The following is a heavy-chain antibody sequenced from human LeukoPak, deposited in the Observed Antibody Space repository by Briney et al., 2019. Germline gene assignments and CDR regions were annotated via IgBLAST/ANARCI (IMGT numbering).Heavy chain of an antibody. D-gene: IGHD3-22*01. Sequence: GASVKVSCKASGYTFTGYYMHWVRQAPGQGLEWMGWINPNSGGTNYAQKLQGRVTMTTDTSTSTAYMELRSLRSDDTAVYYCARDPGHYYDSSGYYVPYWGQGTLVTVSS. CDR3: ARDPGHYYDSSGYYVPY. CDR1: GYTFTGYY. J-gene: IGHJ4*02. CDR2: INPNSGGT. V-gene: IGHV1-2*02.